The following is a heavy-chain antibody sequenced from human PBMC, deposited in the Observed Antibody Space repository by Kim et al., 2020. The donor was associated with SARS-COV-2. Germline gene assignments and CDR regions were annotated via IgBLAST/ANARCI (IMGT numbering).Heavy chain of an antibody. CDR3: ARDTSLPVLRFLEWLSAENHGYDYVKTGDYDCSGMDD. CDR2: ISAYNGNT. Sequence: ASVKVSCKASGYTFTSYGISWVRQAPGQGLEWMGWISAYNGNTNYAQKLQGRVTMTTDTSTSTAYMELRSLRSDDTAVYYCARDTSLPVLRFLEWLSAENHGYDYVKTGDYDCSGMDDWGQGTTVTVSS. J-gene: IGHJ6*02. V-gene: IGHV1-18*01. D-gene: IGHD3-3*01. CDR1: GYTFTSYG.